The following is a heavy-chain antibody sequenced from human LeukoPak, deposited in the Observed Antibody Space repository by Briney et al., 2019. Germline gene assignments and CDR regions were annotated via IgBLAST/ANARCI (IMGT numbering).Heavy chain of an antibody. CDR1: GGTFSSYA. CDR3: ASVLRFLEWFRDDAFDI. CDR2: IIPIFGTA. Sequence: SVKVSCKASGGTFSSYAISWVRQAPGQGLEWVGGIIPIFGTANYAQKFQGRVTITADESTSTAYMELSSLRSEDTAVYYCASVLRFLEWFRDDAFDIWGQGTMVTVSS. V-gene: IGHV1-69*13. D-gene: IGHD3-3*01. J-gene: IGHJ3*02.